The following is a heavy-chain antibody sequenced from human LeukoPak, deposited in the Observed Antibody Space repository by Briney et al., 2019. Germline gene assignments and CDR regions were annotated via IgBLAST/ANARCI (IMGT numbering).Heavy chain of an antibody. V-gene: IGHV1-69*04. J-gene: IGHJ3*02. CDR2: IIPILGIA. CDR3: AREYCSSTSCLRAFDI. CDR1: GGTFSSYA. D-gene: IGHD2-2*01. Sequence: SVKVSCKASGGTFSSYAISWVRQAPGQGLEWMGRIIPILGIANYAQKFQGRVTITADKSTSTAYMEQSSLRSEDTAVYYCAREYCSSTSCLRAFDIWGQGTMVTVSS.